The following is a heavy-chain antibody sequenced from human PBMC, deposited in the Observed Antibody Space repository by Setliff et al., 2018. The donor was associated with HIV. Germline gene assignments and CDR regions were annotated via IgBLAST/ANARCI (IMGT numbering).Heavy chain of an antibody. CDR2: VSASGTT. CDR3: AKEGSWNDDSGAFNI. D-gene: IGHD1-1*01. Sequence: SETLSLTCTVSGGSISSGSYYWNWIRQPAGKGLEWIGYVSASGTTKYNPSLQSRVTISGDSSKNQFSLRLSSVTAADTAVYYCAKEGSWNDDSGAFNIWGQGTMVTVSS. CDR1: GGSISSGSYY. V-gene: IGHV4-61*09. J-gene: IGHJ3*02.